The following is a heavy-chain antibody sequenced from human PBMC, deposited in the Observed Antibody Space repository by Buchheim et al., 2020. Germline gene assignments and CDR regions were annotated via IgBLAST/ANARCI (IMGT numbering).Heavy chain of an antibody. CDR2: ISSSGSTI. V-gene: IGHV3-48*03. Sequence: EVQLVESGGGLVQPGGSLRLSCAASGFTFSSYEMNWVRQAPGKGLEWVSYISSSGSTIYYADSVKGRFTISRDNAKNSLYLQMNSLRAEDTAVYYCARDRKYCSSTSCYGGYYGMDVWGQGTT. J-gene: IGHJ6*02. CDR3: ARDRKYCSSTSCYGGYYGMDV. CDR1: GFTFSSYE. D-gene: IGHD2-2*01.